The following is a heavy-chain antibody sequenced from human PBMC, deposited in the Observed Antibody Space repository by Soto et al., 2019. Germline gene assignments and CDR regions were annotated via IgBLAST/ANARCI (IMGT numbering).Heavy chain of an antibody. D-gene: IGHD3-22*01. CDR2: IRSKANSYAT. CDR1: GFTFSGSA. J-gene: IGHJ6*02. Sequence: EVQLVESGGGLVQPGGSLKLSCAASGFTFSGSAMHWVRQASGKGLEWVGRIRSKANSYATAYAASVKGRFTISRDDSKNTAYLQMNSLKTEDTAVYYCALRRPHNSGYYPDYYGMDVWGQGTTVTVAS. V-gene: IGHV3-73*02. CDR3: ALRRPHNSGYYPDYYGMDV.